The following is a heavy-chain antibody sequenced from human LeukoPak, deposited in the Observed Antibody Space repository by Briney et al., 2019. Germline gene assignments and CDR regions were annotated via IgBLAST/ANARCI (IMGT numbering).Heavy chain of an antibody. D-gene: IGHD6-19*01. Sequence: TGRSLRLSCAASGFTFSSYGMHWVRQAPGKGLEWVAVIWYDGSNKYYADSVEGRFTISRDNSKNTLYPQMNSLRAEDTAVYYCAKDQRWLPNYCFDYWGQGTLVTVSS. CDR3: AKDQRWLPNYCFDY. J-gene: IGHJ4*02. CDR2: IWYDGSNK. V-gene: IGHV3-33*06. CDR1: GFTFSSYG.